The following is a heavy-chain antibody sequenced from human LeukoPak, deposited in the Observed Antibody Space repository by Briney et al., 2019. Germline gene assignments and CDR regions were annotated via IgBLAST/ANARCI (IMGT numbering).Heavy chain of an antibody. Sequence: SETLSLTCTVSGGSISGSSYYWGWIRQPPGKGLEWIGSIYYSGSTYYNPSLKSRVTISVDTSKNQFSLKLSSVTAADTAVYYCARRGYSSGWFPFDYWGQGTLVTVSS. CDR1: GGSISGSSYY. CDR2: IYYSGST. D-gene: IGHD6-19*01. V-gene: IGHV4-39*01. CDR3: ARRGYSSGWFPFDY. J-gene: IGHJ4*02.